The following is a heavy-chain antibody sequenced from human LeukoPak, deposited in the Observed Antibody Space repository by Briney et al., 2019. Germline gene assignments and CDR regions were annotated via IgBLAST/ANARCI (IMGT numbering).Heavy chain of an antibody. D-gene: IGHD3-10*01. CDR1: GGSISSSSYY. Sequence: SETLSLTCTVSGGSISSSSYYWGWIRQPPGKGLEWVGSIDYSGSTYYNPSLKSRVTISVDTSKNQFSLKLSSVTAADTAVYYCASQRTYGSGSPFYFDYWGQGTLVTVSS. V-gene: IGHV4-39*01. CDR3: ASQRTYGSGSPFYFDY. CDR2: IDYSGST. J-gene: IGHJ4*02.